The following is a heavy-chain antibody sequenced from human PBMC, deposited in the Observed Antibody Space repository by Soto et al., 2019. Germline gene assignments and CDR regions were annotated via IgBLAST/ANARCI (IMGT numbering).Heavy chain of an antibody. D-gene: IGHD3-9*01. Sequence: ASVKVSWKASGGTFSSYAISWVRQAPGRGLEWMGGIIPIFGTANYAQKFQGRVTITADESTSTAYMELSSLRSEDTAVYYCASGGTYYDILTGPGAFDYWGQGTLVTVSS. CDR1: GGTFSSYA. V-gene: IGHV1-69*13. J-gene: IGHJ4*02. CDR3: ASGGTYYDILTGPGAFDY. CDR2: IIPIFGTA.